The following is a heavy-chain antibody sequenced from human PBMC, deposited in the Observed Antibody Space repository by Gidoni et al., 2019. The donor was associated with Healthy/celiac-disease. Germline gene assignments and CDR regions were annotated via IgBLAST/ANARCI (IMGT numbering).Heavy chain of an antibody. V-gene: IGHV1-24*01. CDR1: GYTLTDLS. D-gene: IGHD6-13*01. CDR3: ATEWGIAAAGMGSPFYYYYGMDV. J-gene: IGHJ6*02. CDR2: FDPEDGET. Sequence: QVQLVQPGAEVKKPGAPVKVSCKASGYTLTDLSMHWVRQAPGKGLEWMGGFDPEDGETIYAQKFQGRVTMTEDTSTDTAYMELSSLRSEDTAVYYCATEWGIAAAGMGSPFYYYYGMDVWGQGTTVTVSS.